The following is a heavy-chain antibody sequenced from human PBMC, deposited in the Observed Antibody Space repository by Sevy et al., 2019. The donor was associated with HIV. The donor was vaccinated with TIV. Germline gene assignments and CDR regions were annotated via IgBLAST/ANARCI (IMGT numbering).Heavy chain of an antibody. J-gene: IGHJ4*01. CDR1: GFTFSSYS. D-gene: IGHD6-19*01. Sequence: GGSLRLSCVASGFTFSSYSMNWVRQAPGKGLEWVSYISSSSNSSRTLYYADSGKDSFSISRENAKNSVDMQMTSLRGEDTAVYYCARTDLSGWYFDFWGHGTLVTVSS. V-gene: IGHV3-48*01. CDR3: ARTDLSGWYFDF. CDR2: ISSSSNSSRTL.